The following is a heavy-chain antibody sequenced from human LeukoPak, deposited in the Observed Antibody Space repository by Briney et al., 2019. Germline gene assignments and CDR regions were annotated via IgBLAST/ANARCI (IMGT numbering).Heavy chain of an antibody. J-gene: IGHJ6*03. Sequence: VASVKVSCKASGGTFSSYAISWVRQAPGQRLEWLGIINPTTGSTTYAQKFQGRVTMTRDMSTGTVYMEVSSLRSEDTAVYYCARDPGLTTDYYYMDVWGKGTTVTVSS. CDR2: INPTTGST. V-gene: IGHV1-46*01. D-gene: IGHD1-1*01. CDR3: ARDPGLTTDYYYMDV. CDR1: GGTFSSYA.